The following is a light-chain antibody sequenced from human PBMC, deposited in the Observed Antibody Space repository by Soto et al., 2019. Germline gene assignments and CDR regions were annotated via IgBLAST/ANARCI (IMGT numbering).Light chain of an antibody. J-gene: IGLJ1*01. CDR2: EGS. V-gene: IGLV2-23*01. CDR1: SGDVGGYNF. Sequence: QSVLTQPPSASGSPGQSVTISCTGTSGDVGGYNFVSWYQQHPGKAPKLMIYEGSKRPSGVSNRFSGSKSGNTASLTISGLQAEDEADYYCCSYAGSSTPYVFGTGTKLTVL. CDR3: CSYAGSSTPYV.